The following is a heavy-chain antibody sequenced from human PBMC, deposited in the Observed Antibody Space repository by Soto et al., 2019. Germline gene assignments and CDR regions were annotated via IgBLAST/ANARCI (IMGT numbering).Heavy chain of an antibody. D-gene: IGHD3-16*02. CDR1: GGSISSGDNY. V-gene: IGHV4-30-4*01. CDR3: ARGTYFDSAWGTYRVRSSGCFDY. Sequence: QVQLQESGPGLVKPSQTLSLTCSISGGSISSGDNYWSWIRQPPGKGLEWIGYIHSSGSTFYNPSLKSRVTISIDTSKNQFSLKLSSVTAADTAVYSCARGTYFDSAWGTYRVRSSGCFDYWGQGTLVSVSS. J-gene: IGHJ4*02. CDR2: IHSSGST.